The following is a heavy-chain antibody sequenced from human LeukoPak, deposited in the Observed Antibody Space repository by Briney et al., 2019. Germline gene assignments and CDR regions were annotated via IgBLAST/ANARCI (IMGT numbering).Heavy chain of an antibody. D-gene: IGHD6-6*01. CDR2: INPSGGST. J-gene: IGHJ5*02. CDR3: AREGYSSSSGNLNWFDP. V-gene: IGHV1-46*01. CDR1: GYTFTSYY. Sequence: ASVTVSCKASGYTFTSYYMHWVRQAPGQGLEWMGIINPSGGSTSYAQKFQGRVTMTRDMSTSTVYMELSSLRSEDTAVYYCAREGYSSSSGNLNWFDPWGQGTLVTVSS.